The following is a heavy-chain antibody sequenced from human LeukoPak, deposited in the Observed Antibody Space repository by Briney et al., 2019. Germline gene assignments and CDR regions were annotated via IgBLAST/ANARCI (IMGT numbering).Heavy chain of an antibody. D-gene: IGHD2-2*02. Sequence: GASVKVSCKASGYTFISYYLHWVRQAPGQGLEWMGGIIPIFGTANYAQKFQGRVTMTRNTSISTAYMELSSLRSEDTAVYYCASYIAVWGQGTLVTVSS. CDR2: IIPIFGTA. CDR3: ASYIAV. V-gene: IGHV1-8*02. CDR1: GYTFISYY. J-gene: IGHJ4*02.